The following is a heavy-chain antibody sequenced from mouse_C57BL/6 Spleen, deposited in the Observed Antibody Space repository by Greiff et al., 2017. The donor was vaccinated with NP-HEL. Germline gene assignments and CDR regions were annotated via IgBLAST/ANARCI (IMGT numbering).Heavy chain of an antibody. J-gene: IGHJ2*01. CDR3: ARRGIGYSFDY. V-gene: IGHV14-2*01. CDR1: GFNIKDYY. CDR2: IDPEDGET. Sequence: VQLQQSGAELVKPGASVKLSCTASGFNIKDYYMHWVKQRTEQGLEWIGRIDPEDGETKYAPQFQGKATITADTSSNTAYLQLSSLTSEDTAVYYCARRGIGYSFDYWGQGTTLTVSS. D-gene: IGHD2-3*01.